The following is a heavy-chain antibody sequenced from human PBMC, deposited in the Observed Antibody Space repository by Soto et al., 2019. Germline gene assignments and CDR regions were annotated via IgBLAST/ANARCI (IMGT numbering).Heavy chain of an antibody. CDR2: ISVDSGNT. D-gene: IGHD3-10*01. CDR3: ARFNGSGTNYYMDV. Sequence: QVQLVQSAAELKKPGASAKVSCKASGYIFTSYGISWVRQAPGQGLEWMAWISVDSGNTNYAQNFQGRVTMTTDTSASTAHMELRSLRSDDTAVYYCARFNGSGTNYYMDVWGKGTTVIVSS. J-gene: IGHJ6*03. CDR1: GYIFTSYG. V-gene: IGHV1-18*01.